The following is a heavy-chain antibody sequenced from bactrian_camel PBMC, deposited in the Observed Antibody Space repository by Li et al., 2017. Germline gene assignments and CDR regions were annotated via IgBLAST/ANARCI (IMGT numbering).Heavy chain of an antibody. V-gene: IGHV3S53*01. Sequence: HVQLVESGGGSVQPGGSLRLSCTVSGDTFANLPCMGWFRQAEGKEREGVVVNDRGLSTNFAESVRGRYRISRDKARNTFDLQLYGLKPEDTGMYYCAANSHYWNCEASLLTANFPFWGRGTQVTVS. CDR2: NDRGLST. CDR1: GDTFANLPC. J-gene: IGHJ4*01. D-gene: IGHD2*01. CDR3: AANSHYWNCEASLLTANFPF.